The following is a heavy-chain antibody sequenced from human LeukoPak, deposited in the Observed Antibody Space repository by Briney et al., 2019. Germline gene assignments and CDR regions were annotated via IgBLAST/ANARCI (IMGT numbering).Heavy chain of an antibody. Sequence: SETLSLTCTVSGGSISSYYWSWIRQPPGKGLEWIGYIYYSGSTNYNPSLKSRVTISVDTSKNQFSLKLSSVTAADTAVYYCARDPYCSSNSCPYWYFDLWGRGTLVTVSS. V-gene: IGHV4-59*01. CDR1: GGSISSYY. CDR2: IYYSGST. J-gene: IGHJ2*01. D-gene: IGHD2-2*01. CDR3: ARDPYCSSNSCPYWYFDL.